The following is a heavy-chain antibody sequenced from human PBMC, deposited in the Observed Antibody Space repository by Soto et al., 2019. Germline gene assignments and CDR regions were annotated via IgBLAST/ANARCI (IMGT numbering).Heavy chain of an antibody. D-gene: IGHD2-2*01. CDR1: GFTFGSYW. CDR3: ARDGYWGPGCYYDFDY. Sequence: EVQLVESGGGLVQPGGSLRLSCAVSGFTFGSYWMNWVRLIPGKGLERVAYIKPDGSATYYVDSVKGRFTISRDNAKNSLYLQMNSLRVEDTSVYYCARDGYWGPGCYYDFDYWGQGTLVTVSS. CDR2: IKPDGSAT. V-gene: IGHV3-7*01. J-gene: IGHJ4*02.